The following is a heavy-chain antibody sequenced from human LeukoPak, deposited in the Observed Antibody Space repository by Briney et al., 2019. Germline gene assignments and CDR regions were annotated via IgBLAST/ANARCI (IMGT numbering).Heavy chain of an antibody. V-gene: IGHV1-18*01. CDR3: ARSPEINKNYDGGYYYYYMDV. CDR2: ISGYNGYT. D-gene: IGHD3-3*01. Sequence: RASVKVSCKASGYTFTTYGLSWVRQAPGQGLEWMGWISGYNGYTNYAQKVKGRLTITTDTSTSTGYMELRSLRSDDTAVYYCARSPEINKNYDGGYYYYYMDVWGKGTTVTVSS. CDR1: GYTFTTYG. J-gene: IGHJ6*03.